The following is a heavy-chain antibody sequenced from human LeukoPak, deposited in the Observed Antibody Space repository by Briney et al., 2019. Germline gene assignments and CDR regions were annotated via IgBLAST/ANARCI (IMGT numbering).Heavy chain of an antibody. D-gene: IGHD2-2*01. J-gene: IGHJ4*02. V-gene: IGHV3-23*01. CDR1: GFTFSISA. CDR3: AKGGPSTSFDY. CDR2: ISDSGGST. Sequence: GGSLRLSCAASGFTFSISAMSWVRQAPGKGLEWVSSISDSGGSTYFADSVKGRFTISRDNSKSTLYVQMNSLRAEDTAVYYCAKGGPSTSFDYWGQGTLVTVSS.